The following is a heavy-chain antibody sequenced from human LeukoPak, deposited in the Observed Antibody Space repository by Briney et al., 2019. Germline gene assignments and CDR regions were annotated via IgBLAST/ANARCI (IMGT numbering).Heavy chain of an antibody. CDR3: ARERSGGAFDI. CDR2: IYYSGST. CDR1: GGSISSYY. Sequence: SETLSLTCTVSGGSISSYYWSWIRQPPGKGLEWIGYIYYSGSTNYNPSLKSRVTISVDTSKNQFSLKLSSVTAADTAVYYCARERSGGAFDIWGQGTMVTVSS. V-gene: IGHV4-59*01. D-gene: IGHD3-16*01. J-gene: IGHJ3*02.